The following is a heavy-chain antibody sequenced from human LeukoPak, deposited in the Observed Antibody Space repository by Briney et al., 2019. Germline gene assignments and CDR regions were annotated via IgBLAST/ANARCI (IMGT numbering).Heavy chain of an antibody. J-gene: IGHJ4*02. CDR1: GGSISSHY. CDR3: ARDLGY. CDR2: IYYSGST. Sequence: SETLSLTCTVSGGSISSHYWSWIRQPPGRGLEWIGYIYYSGSTNYNPSLKSRVTISVDTSKNQFSLKLSSVTAADTAVYYCARDLGYWGQGTLVNVSS. V-gene: IGHV4-59*11. D-gene: IGHD3-16*01.